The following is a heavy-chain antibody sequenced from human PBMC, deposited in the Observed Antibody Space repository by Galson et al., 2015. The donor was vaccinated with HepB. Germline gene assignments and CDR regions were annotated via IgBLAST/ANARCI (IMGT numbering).Heavy chain of an antibody. D-gene: IGHD6-13*01. Sequence: SLRLSCAASGFTFSNYGMHWVRQAPGKGLEWVAVISYDGSNKYYADSVKGRFTISRDNSKNTLYLQMNSLRAEDTAVYYCARVKQQLAVDYWGQGTLVTVSS. CDR1: GFTFSNYG. CDR3: ARVKQQLAVDY. V-gene: IGHV3-30*03. CDR2: ISYDGSNK. J-gene: IGHJ4*02.